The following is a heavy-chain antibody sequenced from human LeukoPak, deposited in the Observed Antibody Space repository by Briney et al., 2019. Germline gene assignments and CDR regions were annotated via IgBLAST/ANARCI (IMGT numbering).Heavy chain of an antibody. Sequence: GASVKVSCKASGYTFTSYAMNWVRQAPGQGLEWMGWINTNTGNPTYAQGFTRRFVFSLDTSVSTAYLQISSLKAEDTAVYYCARDCSGSLNNWFDPWGQGTLVTVSS. D-gene: IGHD6-19*01. J-gene: IGHJ5*02. CDR3: ARDCSGSLNNWFDP. CDR1: GYTFTSYA. CDR2: INTNTGNP. V-gene: IGHV7-4-1*02.